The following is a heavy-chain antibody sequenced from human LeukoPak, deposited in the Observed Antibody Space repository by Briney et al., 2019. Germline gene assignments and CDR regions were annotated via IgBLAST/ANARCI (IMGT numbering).Heavy chain of an antibody. Sequence: ASVKVSCKVSGYTLTELSMHWVRQAPGKGLEWMGGFDPEDGETIYAQKFQGRVTMIEDTSTDTAYMELSSLRSEDTAVYYCATYRPHYYDSSGYYLWYFQHWGQGTLVTVSS. CDR3: ATYRPHYYDSSGYYLWYFQH. D-gene: IGHD3-22*01. CDR1: GYTLTELS. J-gene: IGHJ1*01. CDR2: FDPEDGET. V-gene: IGHV1-24*01.